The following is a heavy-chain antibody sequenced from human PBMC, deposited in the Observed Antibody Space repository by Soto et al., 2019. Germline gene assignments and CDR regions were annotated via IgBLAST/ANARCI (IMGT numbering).Heavy chain of an antibody. J-gene: IGHJ5*02. CDR2: ISGSVGNT. CDR1: GFTFSSYA. CDR3: AKAAGGYDFWSGGMNWFDP. V-gene: IGHV3-23*01. D-gene: IGHD3-3*01. Sequence: EVELLESGGGMVQPGGSLRLSCVASGFTFSSYAMSWVRQAPGKGLEWVSAISGSVGNTYYSDSVEGRFTISRDNSENTLFLQVNSLRAEDTAVYYCAKAAGGYDFWSGGMNWFDPWSQGTLVTVSS.